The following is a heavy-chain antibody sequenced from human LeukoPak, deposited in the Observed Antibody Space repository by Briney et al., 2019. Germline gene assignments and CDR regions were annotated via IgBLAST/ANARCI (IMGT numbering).Heavy chain of an antibody. D-gene: IGHD5-18*01. CDR1: EFTFNNYW. V-gene: IGHV3-74*01. CDR3: AREASGYSYGLDAFDI. Sequence: GGSLRLSCAASEFTFNNYWMHWVRQAPGKGLMWVSHINSDGSNTSYADSVKGRFTIFRDNAKNSLYLQMNSLRGEDTAVYYCAREASGYSYGLDAFDIWGQGTTVTVSS. J-gene: IGHJ3*02. CDR2: INSDGSNT.